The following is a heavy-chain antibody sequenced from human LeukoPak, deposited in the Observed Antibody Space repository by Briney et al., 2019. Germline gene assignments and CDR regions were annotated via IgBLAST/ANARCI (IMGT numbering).Heavy chain of an antibody. CDR1: GGTFSSYA. J-gene: IGHJ6*03. V-gene: IGHV1-69*05. Sequence: ASVKVSCKASGGTFSSYAISWVRQAPGQGLEWMGGIIPIFGTANYAQKFQGRVAITTDESTSTAYMELSSLRSEDTAVYYCAKGYSYGFSYYYMDVWGKGTTVTVSS. CDR3: AKGYSYGFSYYYMDV. CDR2: IIPIFGTA. D-gene: IGHD5-18*01.